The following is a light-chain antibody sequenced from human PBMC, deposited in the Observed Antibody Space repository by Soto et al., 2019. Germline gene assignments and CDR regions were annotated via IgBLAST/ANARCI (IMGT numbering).Light chain of an antibody. CDR2: AAS. CDR3: QQYYSYPSCT. V-gene: IGKV1-8*01. CDR1: QGISSY. Sequence: AIRMTQSPSSFSASTGDRVTITCRASQGISSYLAWYQQKPGKAPKLLIYAASTLQSGVPSRFSVSGSGTDFTLTISCLQSEDFATYYCQQYYSYPSCTFGQGTKLEIK. J-gene: IGKJ2*02.